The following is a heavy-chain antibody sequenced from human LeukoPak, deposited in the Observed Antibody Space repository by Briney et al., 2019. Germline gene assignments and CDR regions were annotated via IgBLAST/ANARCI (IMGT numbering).Heavy chain of an antibody. D-gene: IGHD3-22*01. Sequence: PSETLSLTCAVYGGSFSGYYWSWIRQPPGKGLEWVGEINHSGSTNYNPSLKSRVTISVDTSKNQFSLKLSSVTAADTAVYYCARGLRRYYYDSSGYRGAFDIWGQGTMVTVSS. CDR2: INHSGST. J-gene: IGHJ3*02. CDR1: GGSFSGYY. V-gene: IGHV4-34*01. CDR3: ARGLRRYYYDSSGYRGAFDI.